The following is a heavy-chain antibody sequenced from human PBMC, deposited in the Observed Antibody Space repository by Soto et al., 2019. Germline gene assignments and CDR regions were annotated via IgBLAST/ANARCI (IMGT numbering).Heavy chain of an antibody. CDR1: GDIVSSNSAS. CDR3: ARDLVIRYRWVSAAAATYYYYGMDV. D-gene: IGHD6-13*01. CDR2: TYYRSKWYN. J-gene: IGHJ6*02. Sequence: SQTLSLTCAISGDIVSSNSASCNWVMQSPSRCLECLGRTYYRSKWYNDYAVAVKSRITINPDTSKNQFSLQLNSVTPEDSAVYYCARDLVIRYRWVSAAAATYYYYGMDVWGQGTTVTVSS. V-gene: IGHV6-1*01.